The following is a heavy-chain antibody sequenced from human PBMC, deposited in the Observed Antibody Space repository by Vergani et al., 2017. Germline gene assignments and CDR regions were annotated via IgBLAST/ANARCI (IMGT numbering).Heavy chain of an antibody. CDR1: GVPFSSHA. J-gene: IGHJ4*02. V-gene: IGHV3-23*01. CDR3: GGGSDNYN. Sequence: EVQLLQSEGAVVQPGGSLRLSCVASGVPFSSHAMSWVRQGHGQGLEWVSSFKNTGDSTHYADSVKGRFTISRDNTKNTLYLQMNSLIVEDTAVYYCGGGSDNYNWGQGTLVTVSS. D-gene: IGHD5-24*01. CDR2: FKNTGDST.